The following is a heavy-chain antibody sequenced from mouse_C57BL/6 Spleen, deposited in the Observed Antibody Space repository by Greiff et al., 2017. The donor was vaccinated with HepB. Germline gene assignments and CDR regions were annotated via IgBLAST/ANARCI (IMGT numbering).Heavy chain of an antibody. CDR3: ERSYYYGSRGGFYYAMDY. D-gene: IGHD1-1*01. CDR2: IYYSGTI. Sequence: EVKLMESGPGLVKPSQTVFLTCTVTGISITTGNYRWSWIRQFPGNKLEWIGYIYYSGTITYNPSLTSRTTITRDTPKNQFFLEMNSLTAEDTATYYCERSYYYGSRGGFYYAMDYWGQGTSVTVSS. V-gene: IGHV3-5*01. J-gene: IGHJ4*01. CDR1: GISITTGNYR.